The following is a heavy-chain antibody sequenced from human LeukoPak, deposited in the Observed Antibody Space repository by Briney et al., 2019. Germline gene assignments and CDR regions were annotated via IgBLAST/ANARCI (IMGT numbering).Heavy chain of an antibody. CDR3: AKDIRSGSYYAGDFDY. J-gene: IGHJ4*02. Sequence: GGSLRLSCAASGFTFDDYAMHWVCQAPGKGLEWVSLISWGGGDTYYADSVKGRFTVSRDNSKDSLYLQMNSLRAEDTALYYCAKDIRSGSYYAGDFDYWGQGTLVTVSS. CDR1: GFTFDDYA. V-gene: IGHV3-43D*03. D-gene: IGHD1-26*01. CDR2: ISWGGGDT.